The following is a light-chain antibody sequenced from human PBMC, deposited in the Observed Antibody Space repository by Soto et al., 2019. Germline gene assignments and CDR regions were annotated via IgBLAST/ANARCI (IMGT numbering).Light chain of an antibody. V-gene: IGKV3-20*01. CDR1: HSVSSSY. CDR3: QQYGSSPRT. J-gene: IGKJ1*01. Sequence: IVVTQSASALSLSPGERATLSCRASHSVSSSYLAWYQQKPGQAPRLLIYGASSRATGIPDRFSGSGSGTDFTLTISRLEPEDFAVYYCQQYGSSPRTFGQGTQVDI. CDR2: GAS.